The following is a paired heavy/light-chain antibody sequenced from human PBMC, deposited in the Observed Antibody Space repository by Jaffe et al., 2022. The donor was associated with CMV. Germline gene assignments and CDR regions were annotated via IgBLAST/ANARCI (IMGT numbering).Heavy chain of an antibody. V-gene: IGHV4-39*01. J-gene: IGHJ6*03. D-gene: IGHD6-6*01. CDR2: IYYSGST. Sequence: QLQLQESGPGLVKPSETLSLTCTVSGGSISSSSYYWGWIRQPPGKGLEWIGSIYYSGSTYYNPSLKSRVTISVDTSKNQFSLKLSSVTAADTAVYYCAIRGDQIAAQDSGAKNYYYYYYMDVWGKGTTVTVSS. CDR3: AIRGDQIAAQDSGAKNYYYYYYMDV. CDR1: GGSISSSSYY.
Light chain of an antibody. J-gene: IGKJ2*01. Sequence: DIQMTQSPSSLSASVGDRVTITCQASQDISNYLNWYQQKPGKAPKLLIYDASNLETGVPSRFSGSGSGTDFTFTISSLQPEDIATYYCQQYDNHRTFGQGTKLEIK. CDR3: QQYDNHRT. V-gene: IGKV1-33*01. CDR1: QDISNY. CDR2: DAS.